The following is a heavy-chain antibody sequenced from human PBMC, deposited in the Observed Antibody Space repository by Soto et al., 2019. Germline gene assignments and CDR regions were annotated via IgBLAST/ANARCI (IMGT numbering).Heavy chain of an antibody. CDR2: ISYDGSNK. V-gene: IGHV3-30*03. CDR3: ATRHKSSITIFGVVYYYYGMDV. Sequence: GGSLRLSCAASGFTFSSYGMHWVRQAPGKGLEWVAVISYDGSNKYYADSVKGRFTISRDNSKNTLYLQMNSLRAEDTAVYYCATRHKSSITIFGVVYYYYGMDVWGQGTTVTVSS. CDR1: GFTFSSYG. D-gene: IGHD3-3*01. J-gene: IGHJ6*02.